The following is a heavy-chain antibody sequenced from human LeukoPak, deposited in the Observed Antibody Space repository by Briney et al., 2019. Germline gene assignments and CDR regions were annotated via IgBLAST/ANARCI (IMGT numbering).Heavy chain of an antibody. J-gene: IGHJ4*02. V-gene: IGHV3-7*04. Sequence: GGSLRLSCAASGFTFSNYWMSWVRQAPGKGLEWVANIKEDGSEKYYVDSVRGRFTISRDNAKNSLSLQMNSLRAEDTAVCYCVRYTRRYPFDYWGQGTLVTVSS. CDR2: IKEDGSEK. D-gene: IGHD2-2*02. CDR1: GFTFSNYW. CDR3: VRYTRRYPFDY.